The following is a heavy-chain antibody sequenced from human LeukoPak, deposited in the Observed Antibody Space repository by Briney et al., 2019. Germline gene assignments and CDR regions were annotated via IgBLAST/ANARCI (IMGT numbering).Heavy chain of an antibody. CDR1: GFTFSSYA. V-gene: IGHV3-30-3*01. CDR2: ISYDGSNK. Sequence: GGSLRLSCAASGFTFSSYAMHWVRQAPGKGLEWVAVISYDGSNKYYADSVKGRFTISRDNSKNTLYLQMNSLRAEDTAVYYCARDTLMVRGVHYYYYGMDVWGQGTTVTVSS. J-gene: IGHJ6*02. CDR3: ARDTLMVRGVHYYYYGMDV. D-gene: IGHD3-10*01.